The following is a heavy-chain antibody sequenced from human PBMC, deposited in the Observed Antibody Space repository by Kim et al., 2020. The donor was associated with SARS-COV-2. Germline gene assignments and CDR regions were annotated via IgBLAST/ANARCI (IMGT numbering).Heavy chain of an antibody. CDR3: ARVILTGYYAFDY. V-gene: IGHV1-3*01. Sequence: ASVKVSCKASGYTFTSYAMHWVRQAPGQRLEWMGWINAGNGNTKYSQKFQGRVTITRDTSASTAYMELSSLRSEDTAVYYCARVILTGYYAFDYWGQGTLVTVSS. CDR2: INAGNGNT. J-gene: IGHJ4*02. CDR1: GYTFTSYA. D-gene: IGHD3-9*01.